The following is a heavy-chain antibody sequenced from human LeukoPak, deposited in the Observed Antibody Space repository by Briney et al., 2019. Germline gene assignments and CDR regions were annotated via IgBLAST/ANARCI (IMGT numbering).Heavy chain of an antibody. Sequence: DPSETLSLTCTVSSGSISSYYWSWLRQPAGRGLEWIGRIYSSGSTNYNPSLKSRVTMSADTSKKQFSLELSSVAAADTAVYYCARGGSGSYRFFDYWGQGALVTVSS. CDR3: ARGGSGSYRFFDY. V-gene: IGHV4-4*07. J-gene: IGHJ4*02. D-gene: IGHD1-26*01. CDR1: SGSISSYY. CDR2: IYSSGST.